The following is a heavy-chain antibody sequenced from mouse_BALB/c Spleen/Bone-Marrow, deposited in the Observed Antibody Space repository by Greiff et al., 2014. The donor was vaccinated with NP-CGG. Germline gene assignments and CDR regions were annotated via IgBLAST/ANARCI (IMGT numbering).Heavy chain of an antibody. V-gene: IGHV2-6-5*01. CDR3: AKLNWDEGDY. CDR1: GFSLTDYG. J-gene: IGHJ2*01. D-gene: IGHD4-1*01. CDR2: IWGGGIT. Sequence: VQLVESGPGLVAPSQSLSITCTVSGFSLTDYGVSWIRQPPGKGLEWLGVIWGGGITYYNSALKSRLSISKDNSKGQVFLKMNSLQTDDTAMYYCAKLNWDEGDYWGQGTTLTVSS.